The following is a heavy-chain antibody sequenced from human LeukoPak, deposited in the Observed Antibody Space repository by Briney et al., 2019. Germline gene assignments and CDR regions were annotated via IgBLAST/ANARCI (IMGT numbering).Heavy chain of an antibody. V-gene: IGHV3-15*01. Sequence: GGSLRLSCAASGFTFSNAWMSWVRQAPGKGLEWVGRIKSKTDGGTTDYAAPVKGRFTISRDDSKNTLYLQMNSLKTEDTAVYYCARVPDYDSSGHFDYWGQGTLVTVSS. D-gene: IGHD3-22*01. CDR2: IKSKTDGGTT. CDR3: ARVPDYDSSGHFDY. CDR1: GFTFSNAW. J-gene: IGHJ4*02.